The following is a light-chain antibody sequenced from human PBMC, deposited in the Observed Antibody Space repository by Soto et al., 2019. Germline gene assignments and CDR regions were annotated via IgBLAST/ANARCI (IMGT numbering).Light chain of an antibody. J-gene: IGKJ1*01. CDR1: QSISSW. V-gene: IGKV1-5*03. CDR3: QQYNSYWT. CDR2: KAS. Sequence: DIPMTQSPSTLSASVGDRVTITCRASQSISSWLAWYQQKPGKAPKLLIYKASSLESGVPSRFSGSGSGTEFTLTISRLQPDDFAPYYCQQYNSYWTFGQGTKVEIK.